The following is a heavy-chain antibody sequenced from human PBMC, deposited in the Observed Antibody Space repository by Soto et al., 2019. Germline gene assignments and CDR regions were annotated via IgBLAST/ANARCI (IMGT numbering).Heavy chain of an antibody. D-gene: IGHD3-9*01. Sequence: GGSLRLSCAASGFTFSSYSMNWVRQAPGKGLEWVSSISSSSSYIYYADSVKGRFTISRDNAKNSLYLQMNSLRAEDTAVYYCARDLGVAYEAYYDILTGYYPSPFDDYWGQGTLVTVSS. J-gene: IGHJ4*02. V-gene: IGHV3-21*01. CDR3: ARDLGVAYEAYYDILTGYYPSPFDDY. CDR2: ISSSSSYI. CDR1: GFTFSSYS.